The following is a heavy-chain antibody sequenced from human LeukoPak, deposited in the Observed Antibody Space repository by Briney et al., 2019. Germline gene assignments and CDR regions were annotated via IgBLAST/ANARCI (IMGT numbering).Heavy chain of an antibody. CDR2: IWYDGSNK. J-gene: IGHJ6*03. D-gene: IGHD3-3*01. Sequence: GGSLRLSCAASGFTFSSYGMHWVRQAPGKGLEWVAVIWYDGSNKYYADSVKGRFTISRDNSKNTLYLQMNSLRAEDTAVYYCAKDGSTIFGVAYYYYYYMDVWGKGTTVTVSS. CDR3: AKDGSTIFGVAYYYYYYMDV. CDR1: GFTFSSYG. V-gene: IGHV3-33*06.